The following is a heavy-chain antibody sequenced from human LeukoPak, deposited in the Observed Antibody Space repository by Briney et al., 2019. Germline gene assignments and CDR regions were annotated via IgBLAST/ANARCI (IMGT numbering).Heavy chain of an antibody. CDR1: GFTFSSYS. V-gene: IGHV3-21*01. Sequence: GSLRLSCAASGFTFSSYSMNWVRQAPGKGLEWVSSIGSSSSYIYYADSVKGRFTISRDNAKNSLYLQMNSLRAEDTAVYYCAKRMATITVFDYWGQGTLVTVSS. CDR3: AKRMATITVFDY. D-gene: IGHD5-24*01. J-gene: IGHJ4*02. CDR2: IGSSSSYI.